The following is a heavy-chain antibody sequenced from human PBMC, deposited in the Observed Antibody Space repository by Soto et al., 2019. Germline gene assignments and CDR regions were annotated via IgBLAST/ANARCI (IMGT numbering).Heavy chain of an antibody. CDR3: ARGYSFGLGRGRSMDV. CDR1: GDSVSSKNYY. V-gene: IGHV4-61*01. J-gene: IGHJ6*02. Sequence: QVQLQESGPGLVKPSETLSLTCVVSGDSVSSKNYYWSWIRLPPGKGLEWIGHIYDSGTTRSNPSLKSPVTISVDPPKNQFSLRLSSVTAADTAIYYCARGYSFGLGRGRSMDVWGQGITVTVSS. D-gene: IGHD3-3*01. CDR2: IYDSGTT.